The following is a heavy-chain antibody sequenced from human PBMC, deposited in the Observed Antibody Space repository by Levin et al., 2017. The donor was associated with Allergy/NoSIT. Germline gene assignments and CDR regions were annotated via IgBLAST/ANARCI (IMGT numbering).Heavy chain of an antibody. CDR2: IKQDGSER. CDR3: GRDRSEGVDV. CDR1: GFTFSTYW. J-gene: IGHJ6*02. Sequence: GGSLRLSCAASGFTFSTYWMTWVRQAPGKGLEWVANIKQDGSERYYVDSVKGRFTISRDNAKNSLYLQMNSLRAEDTAVYYCGRDRSEGVDVWGQGTTVTVSS. V-gene: IGHV3-7*01.